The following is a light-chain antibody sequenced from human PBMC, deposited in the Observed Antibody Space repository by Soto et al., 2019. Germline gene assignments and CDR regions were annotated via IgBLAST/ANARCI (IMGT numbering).Light chain of an antibody. CDR1: QSVISTY. CDR2: SAS. J-gene: IGKJ2*01. V-gene: IGKV3-20*01. CDR3: QQYGSSRYT. Sequence: DIVLTQSPGTLSLSKGKRATLSCRASQSVISTYLAWYQQKPGQAPRLLIYSASSRATDIPDRFSGSGSGTDFTLTISRLEPEDFAVYYCQQYGSSRYTFGQGTKVDI.